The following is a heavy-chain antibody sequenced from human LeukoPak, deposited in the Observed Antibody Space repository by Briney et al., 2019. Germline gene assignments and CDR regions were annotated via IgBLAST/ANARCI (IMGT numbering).Heavy chain of an antibody. CDR1: GGTFSSYA. V-gene: IGHV1-69*04. Sequence: WASVKVSCKASGGTFSSYAISWVRQAPGQGLEWMGRIIPILGIANYAQKFQGRVTITADKSTSTAYMELSSLRSEDAAVYYCARVDSVAGAYYFDYWGQGTLVTVSS. CDR2: IIPILGIA. D-gene: IGHD6-19*01. J-gene: IGHJ4*02. CDR3: ARVDSVAGAYYFDY.